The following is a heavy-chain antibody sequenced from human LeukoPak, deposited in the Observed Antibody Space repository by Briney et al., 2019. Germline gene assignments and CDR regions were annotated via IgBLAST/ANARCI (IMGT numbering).Heavy chain of an antibody. Sequence: ASVKVSCKASGGTFSSYAISWVRQAPGQGLEWMGGIIPIFGTANYAQKFQGRVTITADESTSTAYTELSSLRSEDTAVYYCAREEVMTPSSYYYYGMDVWGQGTTVTVSS. J-gene: IGHJ6*02. V-gene: IGHV1-69*13. CDR1: GGTFSSYA. D-gene: IGHD2-21*01. CDR3: AREEVMTPSSYYYYGMDV. CDR2: IIPIFGTA.